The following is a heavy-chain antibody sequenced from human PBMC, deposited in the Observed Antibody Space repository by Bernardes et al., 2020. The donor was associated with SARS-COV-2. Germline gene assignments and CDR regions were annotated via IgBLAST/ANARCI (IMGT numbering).Heavy chain of an antibody. CDR2: ISSSISTI. V-gene: IGHV3-48*02. CDR3: ARGGYCSSTSCYWYYYGMDV. D-gene: IGHD2-2*01. CDR1: GFTFSSYS. J-gene: IGHJ6*02. Sequence: GRSLRLSCVASGFTFSSYSMNWVRQAPGKGLEWVSYISSSISTIYYADSVKGRFTISRDNAKNSLYLQMNSLRDEDTAVYYCARGGYCSSTSCYWYYYGMDVWGQGTTVTVSS.